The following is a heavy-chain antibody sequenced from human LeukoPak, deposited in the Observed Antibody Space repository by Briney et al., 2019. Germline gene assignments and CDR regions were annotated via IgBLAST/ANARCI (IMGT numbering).Heavy chain of an antibody. D-gene: IGHD3-10*01. CDR1: GGSFSGYY. Sequence: SETLSLTCAVYGGSFSGYYWSWIRQPPGKGLEWIGEINHSGSTSYNPSLKSRVTISVDTSKNQFSLKLSSVTAADTAVYYCARAMVRGVISNFDYWGQGTLVTVSS. CDR2: INHSGST. V-gene: IGHV4-34*01. J-gene: IGHJ4*02. CDR3: ARAMVRGVISNFDY.